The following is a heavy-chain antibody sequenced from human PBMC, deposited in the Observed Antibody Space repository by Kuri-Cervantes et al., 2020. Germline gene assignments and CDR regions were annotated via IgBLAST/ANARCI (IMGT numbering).Heavy chain of an antibody. V-gene: IGHV3-48*01. CDR1: GFTFSSYG. CDR3: ARDPVDIVATPPGC. Sequence: GESPKISCAASGFTFSSYGMHWVRQASGKGLEWVSYISSSSSTIYYADSVKGRFTISRDNAKNSLYLQMNSLRAEDTAVYYCARDPVDIVATPPGCWGQGTLVTVSS. J-gene: IGHJ4*02. D-gene: IGHD5-12*01. CDR2: ISSSSSTI.